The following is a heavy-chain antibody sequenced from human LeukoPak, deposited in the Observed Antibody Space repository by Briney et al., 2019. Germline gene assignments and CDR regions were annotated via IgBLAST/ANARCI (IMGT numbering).Heavy chain of an antibody. CDR2: MNPNSGNT. J-gene: IGHJ6*02. CDR1: GNTFSSYD. CDR3: ARGGTLVQGVTVLYGMDV. Sequence: VASVKVSCKTSGNTFSSYDINWVRQATGRGLEWMGWMNPNSGNTAYAQKFQGRVTMTRDTSISTAYMELSSLRSEDTAVYYCARGGTLVQGVTVLYGMDVWGQGTTVTVSS. D-gene: IGHD3-10*01. V-gene: IGHV1-8*01.